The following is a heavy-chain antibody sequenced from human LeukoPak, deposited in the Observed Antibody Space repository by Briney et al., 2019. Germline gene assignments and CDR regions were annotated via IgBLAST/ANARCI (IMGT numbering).Heavy chain of an antibody. J-gene: IGHJ6*03. CDR3: ARRMGRRFGERYYYYHYMDV. D-gene: IGHD3-10*01. Sequence: SETLSLTCAVFGGSFSGYYWNWIRQPPGKGLEWIGEINHSGSINYNSSLKSRVTISVETSKNQFSLKLSSVTAADTAVYYCARRMGRRFGERYYYYHYMDVWGKGTTVTISS. CDR2: INHSGSI. V-gene: IGHV4-34*01. CDR1: GGSFSGYY.